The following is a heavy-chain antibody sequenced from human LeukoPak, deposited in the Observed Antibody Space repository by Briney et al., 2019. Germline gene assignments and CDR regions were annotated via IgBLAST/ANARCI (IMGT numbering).Heavy chain of an antibody. CDR1: VFTFDDYA. CDR2: SSWDGGST. CDR3: ATGSGIAGAGALELYMDV. Sequence: GGSLRLSCAASVFTFDDYAMHWVRQAPGKGLEGVSLSSWDGGSTYYADSVKGRFTISRDNSKNSLYLQMNSLRGEDTALYYCATGSGIAGAGALELYMDVWGKGTTVTVSS. V-gene: IGHV3-43D*03. D-gene: IGHD6-13*01. J-gene: IGHJ6*03.